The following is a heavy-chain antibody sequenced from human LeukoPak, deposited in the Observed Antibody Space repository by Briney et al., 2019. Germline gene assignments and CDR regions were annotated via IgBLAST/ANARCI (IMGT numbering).Heavy chain of an antibody. J-gene: IGHJ4*02. D-gene: IGHD2-15*01. CDR3: ARRCSGGSCYFDY. Sequence: SQTLSLTCNVSGGSISSGSYYWSWIRQPAGKGLEWIGRIYTSGSTNYNPSLKSRVTISVDTSKNQFSLKLSSVTAADTAVYYCARRCSGGSCYFDYWGQGTLVTVSS. CDR2: IYTSGST. V-gene: IGHV4-61*02. CDR1: GGSISSGSYY.